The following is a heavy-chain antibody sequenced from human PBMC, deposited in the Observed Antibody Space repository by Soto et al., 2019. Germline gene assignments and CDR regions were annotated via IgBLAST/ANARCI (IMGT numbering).Heavy chain of an antibody. CDR3: ARRIWGSYRSPSDAFDI. V-gene: IGHV5-51*01. CDR2: IYPGDSDT. CDR1: GYSFTSYW. Sequence: GESLKISCKGSGYSFTSYWIGWVRQMPGKGLEWMGIIYPGDSDTRYSPSFQGQVTISADKSISTAYLQWSSLKASDTAMYYCARRIWGSYRSPSDAFDIWGQGTMVTVSS. J-gene: IGHJ3*02. D-gene: IGHD3-16*02.